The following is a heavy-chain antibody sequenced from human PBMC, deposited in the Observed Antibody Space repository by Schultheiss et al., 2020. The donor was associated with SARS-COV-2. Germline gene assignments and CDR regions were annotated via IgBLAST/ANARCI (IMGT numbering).Heavy chain of an antibody. D-gene: IGHD5-18*01. V-gene: IGHV3-23*01. J-gene: IGHJ4*02. CDR1: GFTFSSYA. CDR3: ARDGGYSYGYSPYYFDY. Sequence: GGSLRLSCAASGFTFSSYAMSWVRQAPGKGLEWVSAISGSGGSTYYADSVKGRFTISRDNSKNTLYLQMNSLRAEDTAVYYCARDGGYSYGYSPYYFDYWGQGTLVTVSS. CDR2: ISGSGGST.